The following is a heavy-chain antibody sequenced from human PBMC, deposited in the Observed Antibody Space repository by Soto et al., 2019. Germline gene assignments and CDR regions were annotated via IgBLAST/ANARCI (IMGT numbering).Heavy chain of an antibody. CDR2: IIPIFGTA. V-gene: IGHV1-69*13. CDR1: GCTFSSYA. D-gene: IGHD2-2*02. CDR3: ARLDTIVVVPAAIRPGYYYYGMDV. J-gene: IGHJ6*02. Sequence: SVKVSCKASGCTFSSYAISCVRQAPGQVLEWMGGIIPIFGTANYAQKFQGRVTITADESTSTAYMELSSLRSEDTAVYYCARLDTIVVVPAAIRPGYYYYGMDVWGQGTTVTVSS.